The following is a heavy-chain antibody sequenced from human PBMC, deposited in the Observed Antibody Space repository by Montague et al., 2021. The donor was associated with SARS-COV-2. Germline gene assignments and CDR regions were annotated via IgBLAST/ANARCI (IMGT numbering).Heavy chain of an antibody. J-gene: IGHJ4*02. CDR3: ASAYILNKWYEAY. V-gene: IGHV3-23*01. CDR1: GFTFSQYP. D-gene: IGHD2-15*01. Sequence: SLRLSCAASGFTFSQYPMHWVRQAPGKGLEWVSCISARGDSTYYADSVKGRFTVSRDNSKNTLYLQMNSLRREDTAVYYCASAYILNKWYEAYWGQGTLVTVSS. CDR2: ISARGDST.